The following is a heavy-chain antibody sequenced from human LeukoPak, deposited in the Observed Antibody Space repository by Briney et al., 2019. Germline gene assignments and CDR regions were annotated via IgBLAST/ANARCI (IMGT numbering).Heavy chain of an antibody. CDR2: ISETGRST. J-gene: IGHJ4*02. V-gene: IGHV3-23*01. CDR3: AKDRGYSYGISEY. D-gene: IGHD5-18*01. Sequence: GGSLRLSCVASGFTFSTFAMNWVRQAPGKGLEWVSNISETGRSTYYADSVKGQFTISRDNSKNTLYLQMNSLRAEDTAVYYCAKDRGYSYGISEYWGQGTLVTVSS. CDR1: GFTFSTFA.